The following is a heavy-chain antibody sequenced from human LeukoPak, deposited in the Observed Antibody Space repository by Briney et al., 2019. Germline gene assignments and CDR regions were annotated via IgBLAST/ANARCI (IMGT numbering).Heavy chain of an antibody. CDR3: ASGGDGAAAPRRHYYYYGMDV. CDR2: IYPGDSDT. D-gene: IGHD6-13*01. V-gene: IGHV5-51*01. J-gene: IGHJ6*02. Sequence: GESLKISCKGSGYSFTSYWIGWVRQMPGKGLEWMGIIYPGDSDTRYSPSFQGQVTISADKSISPAYLQWSSLKASDTAMYYCASGGDGAAAPRRHYYYYGMDVWGQGTTVTVSS. CDR1: GYSFTSYW.